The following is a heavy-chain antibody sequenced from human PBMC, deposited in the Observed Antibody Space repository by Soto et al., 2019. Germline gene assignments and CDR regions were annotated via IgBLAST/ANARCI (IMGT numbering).Heavy chain of an antibody. J-gene: IGHJ4*02. CDR1: GFRFKSFV. Sequence: QVQLVESGGGVVQPGTSLRLSCAASGFRFKSFVMHWVRQAPGKGLEWVAFTSYDGNNKDYGDSVKGRFTVSRDNSQNTLHLQMDCLRPEDTVLYYCARWGTTGGFDLWGQGTLVSVSS. D-gene: IGHD3-16*01. CDR2: TSYDGNNK. CDR3: ARWGTTGGFDL. V-gene: IGHV3-30*19.